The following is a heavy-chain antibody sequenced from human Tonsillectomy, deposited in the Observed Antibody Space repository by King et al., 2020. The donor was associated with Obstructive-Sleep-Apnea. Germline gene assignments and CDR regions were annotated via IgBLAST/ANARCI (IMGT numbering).Heavy chain of an antibody. V-gene: IGHV4-59*08. J-gene: IGHJ4*02. D-gene: IGHD5-12*01. CDR2: SYYSETT. Sequence: QLQESGPGLVKPSETQSLTCTVSDGSISSYYWSWIRQPPGKGLEWIGYSYYSETTNYNPSLKSRVTISMDTSKNQFSLRLSSVTAADTAVYYCARLGSGYLFDYWGQGALVTVSS. CDR3: ARLGSGYLFDY. CDR1: DGSISSYY.